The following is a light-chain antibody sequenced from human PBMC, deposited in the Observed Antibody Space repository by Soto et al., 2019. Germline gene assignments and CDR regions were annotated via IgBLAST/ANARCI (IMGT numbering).Light chain of an antibody. J-gene: IGKJ5*01. CDR1: QGNRTW. CDR3: QHYGGAPLT. V-gene: IGKV1-12*01. CDR2: AAS. Sequence: IQMTQYPSSVPASVGDRVNITWRASQGNRTWLAWYQQKPGEAPKPLIFAASSLRSGVPSRFSGSGSGTDFTLAISRLEPKDFAVYYCQHYGGAPLTFGQGTLLEI.